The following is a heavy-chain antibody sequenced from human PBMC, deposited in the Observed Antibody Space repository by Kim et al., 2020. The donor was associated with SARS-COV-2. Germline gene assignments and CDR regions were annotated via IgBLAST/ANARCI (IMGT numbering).Heavy chain of an antibody. CDR3: VDDSSGYTNDAFDN. V-gene: IGHV1-69*01. Sequence: AQKFQGRVTITAEESTSTAYMGLSSLRSEDTAVYYCVDDSSGYTNDAFDNWGQGTMVTVSS. J-gene: IGHJ3*02. D-gene: IGHD3-22*01.